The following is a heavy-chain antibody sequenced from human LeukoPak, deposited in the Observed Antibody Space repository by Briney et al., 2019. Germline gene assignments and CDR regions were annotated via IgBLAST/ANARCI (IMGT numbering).Heavy chain of an antibody. V-gene: IGHV3-30*04. Sequence: GGSLRLSCAASGFTFSSYAFHWVRQAPGKGLEWVAVISYDGSNKYYADSVEGRFTISRDNAKNSLYLQMNSLRAEDTAVYYCARGSGGSRNWFNPWGQGTLVTVSS. CDR2: ISYDGSNK. CDR3: ARGSGGSRNWFNP. D-gene: IGHD2-15*01. CDR1: GFTFSSYA. J-gene: IGHJ5*02.